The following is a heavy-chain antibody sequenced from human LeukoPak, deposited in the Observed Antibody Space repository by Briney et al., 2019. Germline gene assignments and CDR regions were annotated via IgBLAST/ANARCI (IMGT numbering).Heavy chain of an antibody. Sequence: SETLSLTCTVSGGSISSSNYYWGWIRQPPGKGLEWIGSIYYSGSTYYNPSLKSRVTISVDTSKNQFSLNLSSVTAADTAVYYCARGYGSGSYNNFNHWGQGILVTVSS. V-gene: IGHV4-39*07. CDR1: GGSISSSNYY. CDR3: ARGYGSGSYNNFNH. J-gene: IGHJ4*02. D-gene: IGHD3-10*01. CDR2: IYYSGST.